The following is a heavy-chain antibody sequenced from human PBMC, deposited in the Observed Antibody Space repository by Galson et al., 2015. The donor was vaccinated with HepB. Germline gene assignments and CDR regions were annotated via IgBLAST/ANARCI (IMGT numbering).Heavy chain of an antibody. Sequence: SLRLSCAASGFTFSNYGMHWVRQAPGKGLEWVALVSHDGSYKSYAESVKGRFTSFRDNSKGTLYLQMNSLRPEDTAVCYCAKDPAGRFVVNYRGYYFDDWGQGTLVTVSS. CDR1: GFTFSNYG. D-gene: IGHD1-7*01. CDR2: VSHDGSYK. V-gene: IGHV3-30*18. J-gene: IGHJ4*02. CDR3: AKDPAGRFVVNYRGYYFDD.